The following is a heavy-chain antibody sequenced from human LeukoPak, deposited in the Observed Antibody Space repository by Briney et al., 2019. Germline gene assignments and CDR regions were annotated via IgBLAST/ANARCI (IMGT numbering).Heavy chain of an antibody. CDR2: ISSSGSTI. CDR1: GFTFSSYE. D-gene: IGHD3-3*01. V-gene: IGHV3-48*03. Sequence: GGSLRLSCAASGFTFSSYEMNWVRQAPGKGLEWVSYISSSGSTIYYADSVKGRFTISRDNAKNSLYLQMSSLRAEDTAIYYCASLTLEWLLSDYWGQATMVT. J-gene: IGHJ4*02. CDR3: ASLTLEWLLSDY.